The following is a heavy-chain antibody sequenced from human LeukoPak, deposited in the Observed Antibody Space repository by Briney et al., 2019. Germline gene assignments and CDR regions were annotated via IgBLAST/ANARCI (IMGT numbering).Heavy chain of an antibody. D-gene: IGHD6-19*01. CDR2: IYSSGST. V-gene: IGHV4-4*07. Sequence: PSETLSLTCTVSGGSISNYYWSWIRQPAGEGLECIGRIYSSGSTNYNPSLKSRVTMSVDTSKNQFSLKLTSVTAADTAVYYCARASWHTSGGWFDPWGQGTLVTVSS. CDR3: ARASWHTSGGWFDP. J-gene: IGHJ5*02. CDR1: GGSISNYY.